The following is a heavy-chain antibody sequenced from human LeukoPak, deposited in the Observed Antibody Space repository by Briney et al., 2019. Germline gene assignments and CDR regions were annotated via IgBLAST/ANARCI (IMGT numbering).Heavy chain of an antibody. CDR2: ISGSGGST. V-gene: IGHV3-23*01. CDR3: AKDRFRYCSGGSCYPNWFDP. J-gene: IGHJ5*02. D-gene: IGHD2-15*01. Sequence: GGSLRLSCAASGLTFSSYAMSWVRQAPGKGLEWVSAISGSGGSTYYADSVKGRFTISRDNSKNTLYLQMNSLRAEDTAVYYCAKDRFRYCSGGSCYPNWFDPWGQGTLVTVSS. CDR1: GLTFSSYA.